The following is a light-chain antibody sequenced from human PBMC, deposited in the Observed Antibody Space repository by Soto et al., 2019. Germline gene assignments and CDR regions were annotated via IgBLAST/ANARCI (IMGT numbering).Light chain of an antibody. CDR2: DAS. Sequence: EVVLTQSQATLSLSPGERATLSFSASQSIRTSLAWYQQKPGQAPRLVIFDASNRANGVPARFSGFGSGTDFTLTISRLEPEDFAVYFCQQYGSSPITFGQGTRLEI. CDR1: QSIRTS. V-gene: IGKV3-20*01. CDR3: QQYGSSPIT. J-gene: IGKJ5*01.